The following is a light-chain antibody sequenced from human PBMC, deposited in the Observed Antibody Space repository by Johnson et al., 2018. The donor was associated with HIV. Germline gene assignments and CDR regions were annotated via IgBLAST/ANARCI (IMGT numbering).Light chain of an antibody. CDR2: ESN. Sequence: QSVLTQPPSVSAAPGQRFTISCSGSSFNIGINFVSWYQQVPGTTPKLLICESNKRPSGIPNRFSGSKSGTSATLGITGLQTGDEADYYCGTWDSRLSAYVFGTGTKVTVL. CDR1: SFNIGINF. CDR3: GTWDSRLSAYV. V-gene: IGLV1-51*02. J-gene: IGLJ1*01.